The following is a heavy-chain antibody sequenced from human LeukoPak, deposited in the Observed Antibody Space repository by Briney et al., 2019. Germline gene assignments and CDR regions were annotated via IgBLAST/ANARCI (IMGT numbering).Heavy chain of an antibody. CDR2: IYYSGST. D-gene: IGHD6-19*01. CDR3: ARSTVAGTRKVDY. Sequence: SSETLSLTCTVSGGSISSSTYYWGWIRQPPGKGLEWIGSIYYSGSTYYNPSLRSRVTISVDTSKNQFSLRLSSVTAADTAVYYCARSTVAGTRKVDYWGQGTLVTVPS. CDR1: GGSISSSTYY. V-gene: IGHV4-39*01. J-gene: IGHJ4*02.